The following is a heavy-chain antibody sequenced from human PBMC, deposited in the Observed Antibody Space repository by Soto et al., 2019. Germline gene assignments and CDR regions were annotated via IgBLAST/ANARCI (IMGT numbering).Heavy chain of an antibody. Sequence: SETLSLTCTVSGGSISSSSYYWGWIRQPPGKGLEWIGSIYYSGSTYYNPSLKSRVTISVDTSKNQFSLKLSSVTAADTAVYYCARHISSAHYDILTGYYSTKPFFDYWGQGTLVTVSS. V-gene: IGHV4-39*01. J-gene: IGHJ4*02. CDR1: GGSISSSSYY. D-gene: IGHD3-9*01. CDR3: ARHISSAHYDILTGYYSTKPFFDY. CDR2: IYYSGST.